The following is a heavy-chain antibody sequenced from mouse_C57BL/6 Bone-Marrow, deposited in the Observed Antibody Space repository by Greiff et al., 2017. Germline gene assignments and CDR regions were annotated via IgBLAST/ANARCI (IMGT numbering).Heavy chain of an antibody. CDR3: ARGSSWGAMDY. V-gene: IGHV5-16*01. CDR2: INYDGSST. CDR1: GFTFSDYY. Sequence: EVQRVESEGGLVQPGSSMKLSCTASGFTFSDYYMAWVRQVPEKGLEWVANINYDGSSTYYLDSLKSRFIISRDNAKNILYLQMSSLKSEDTATYYCARGSSWGAMDYWGQGTSVTVSS. J-gene: IGHJ4*01. D-gene: IGHD1-1*01.